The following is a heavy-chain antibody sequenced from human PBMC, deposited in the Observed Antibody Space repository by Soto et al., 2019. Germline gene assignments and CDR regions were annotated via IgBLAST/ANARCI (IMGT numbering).Heavy chain of an antibody. V-gene: IGHV6-1*01. CDR1: GDSVSSNSAA. CDR3: ARLRGDSWFDF. Sequence: SQTLSLTCDISGDSVSSNSAAWNWIRQPPSRGLEWLGRTSYRSKWYNDYAGSVKGRITIKPDTSNNQFSLQLNSLSPDDTAVYYCARLRGDSWFDFWGQGTRVTVSS. CDR2: TSYRSKWYN. J-gene: IGHJ5*01.